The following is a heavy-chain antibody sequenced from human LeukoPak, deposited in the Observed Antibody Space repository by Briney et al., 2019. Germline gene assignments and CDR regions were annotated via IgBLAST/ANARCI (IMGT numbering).Heavy chain of an antibody. Sequence: SETLSLTCTVSGGSISSYYWSWIRQPPGKGLEWIGYIYYSGSTNYNPSLKSRVTISVDTSKNQFSLKLSSVTAADTAVYYCARVADYYDSSGIFDYWGQGTLVTVSS. J-gene: IGHJ4*02. CDR3: ARVADYYDSSGIFDY. V-gene: IGHV4-59*01. D-gene: IGHD3-22*01. CDR2: IYYSGST. CDR1: GGSISSYY.